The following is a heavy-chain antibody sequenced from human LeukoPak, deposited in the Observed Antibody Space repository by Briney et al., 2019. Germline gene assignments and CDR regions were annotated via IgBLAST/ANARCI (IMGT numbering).Heavy chain of an antibody. V-gene: IGHV1-58*01. D-gene: IGHD6-13*01. CDR1: GFTFTSSA. J-gene: IGHJ4*02. CDR2: IVVGSGNT. CDR3: AAVFRRIAAAGTVYYFDY. Sequence: SVKVSCKASGFTFTSSAVQWVRQARGQRLEWIGWIVVGSGNTNYAQKFQERVTITRDMSTSTAYMELSSLRSEDTAVYYCAAVFRRIAAAGTVYYFDYWGQGTLVTVSS.